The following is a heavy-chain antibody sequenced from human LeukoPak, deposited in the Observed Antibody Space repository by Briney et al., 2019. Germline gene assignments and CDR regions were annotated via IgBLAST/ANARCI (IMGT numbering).Heavy chain of an antibody. CDR2: IKGDGGAE. CDR1: GFTFSNFW. Sequence: GGSLRLSCAASGFTFSNFWMTCVRQAPGKGLEWVANIKGDGGAENYVDSVKGRFTVSRDNAKNSLYLQMNSLRAEDSAVYYCSKSRVRGVYYFDNWGQGTLVTVSS. J-gene: IGHJ4*02. D-gene: IGHD3-10*02. V-gene: IGHV3-7*02. CDR3: SKSRVRGVYYFDN.